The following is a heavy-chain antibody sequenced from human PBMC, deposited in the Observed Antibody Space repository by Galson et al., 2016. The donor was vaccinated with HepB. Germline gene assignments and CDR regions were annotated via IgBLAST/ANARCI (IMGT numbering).Heavy chain of an antibody. Sequence: SLRLSCAASEFSVSGSYMSWVRQAPGKGLEWVGRIRSKTYNYATQYAVSVEGRFSISRDEAKTTAYLEMNNLKTEDTAMYYCSRSRGWFDSWSQGTLVIVSS. CDR1: EFSVSGSY. CDR3: SRSRGWFDS. V-gene: IGHV3-73*01. D-gene: IGHD3-10*01. CDR2: IRSKTYNYAT. J-gene: IGHJ5*01.